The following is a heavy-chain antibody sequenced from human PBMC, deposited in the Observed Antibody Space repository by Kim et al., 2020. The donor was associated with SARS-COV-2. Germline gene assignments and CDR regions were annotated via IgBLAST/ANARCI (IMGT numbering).Heavy chain of an antibody. CDR3: AKVGAGSCCVFEY. D-gene: IGHD3-10*01. J-gene: IGHJ4*02. Sequence: YAEKFQGWVTLTTDTSNNTAYMELSRLKSDDTAVYYCAKVGAGSCCVFEYWGQGTLVTVSS. V-gene: IGHV1-2*04.